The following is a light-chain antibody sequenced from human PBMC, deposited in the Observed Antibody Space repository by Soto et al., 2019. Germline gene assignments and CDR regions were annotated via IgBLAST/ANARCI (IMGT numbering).Light chain of an antibody. Sequence: AIQVTQSPSSLSASVGDRVTITCRASQGIGNDLGWYQQKPGKAPKLLIYSASSLQSGVPPRFGASGSGTSFTLTISSLQPEDSETYYCLHDYNLWTFGQGTKVDIK. CDR2: SAS. V-gene: IGKV1-6*01. CDR1: QGIGND. CDR3: LHDYNLWT. J-gene: IGKJ1*01.